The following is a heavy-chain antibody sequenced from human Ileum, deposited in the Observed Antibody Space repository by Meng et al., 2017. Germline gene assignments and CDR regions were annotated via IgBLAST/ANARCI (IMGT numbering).Heavy chain of an antibody. D-gene: IGHD1-1*01. V-gene: IGHV1-2*07. J-gene: IGHJ4*02. CDR2: IDPNGGGT. CDR3: ARLEGG. CDR1: GYNFIGYW. Sequence: QVQLVQSGAEVKKPGASVKVSCKASGYNFIGYWLYWVRQAPGQGLEWIGWIDPNGGGTKYAHKFLGRVTVTRDTSISTVYMEMSSLTYDDTAVYFCARLEGGWGQGTRVT.